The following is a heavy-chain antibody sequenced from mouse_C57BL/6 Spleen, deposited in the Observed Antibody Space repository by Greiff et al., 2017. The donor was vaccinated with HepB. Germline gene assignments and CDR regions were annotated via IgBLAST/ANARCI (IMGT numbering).Heavy chain of an antibody. D-gene: IGHD1-1*01. CDR3: ARDFITTVVAFDY. J-gene: IGHJ2*01. CDR1: GFTFSSYG. CDR2: ISSGGSYT. V-gene: IGHV5-6*01. Sequence: EVKLVESGGDLVKPGGSLKLSCAASGFTFSSYGMSWVRQTPDKRLEWVATISSGGSYTYYPDSVKGRFTISRDNAKNTLYLQMSSLKSEDTAMYYCARDFITTVVAFDYWGQGTTLTVSS.